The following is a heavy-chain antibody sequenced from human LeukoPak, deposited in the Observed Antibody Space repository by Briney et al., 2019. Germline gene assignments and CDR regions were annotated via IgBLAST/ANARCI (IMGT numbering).Heavy chain of an antibody. CDR1: GGSFSGYY. Sequence: SETLSLTCAVYGGSFSGYYWSWIRQPPGKGLEWIGEINHSGSTNYNPPLKSRVTISVDTSKNQFSLKLSSVTAADTAVYYCARHPPSYCSSTSCYQGAYYFDYWGQGTLVTVSS. D-gene: IGHD2-2*01. J-gene: IGHJ4*02. CDR3: ARHPPSYCSSTSCYQGAYYFDY. CDR2: INHSGST. V-gene: IGHV4-34*01.